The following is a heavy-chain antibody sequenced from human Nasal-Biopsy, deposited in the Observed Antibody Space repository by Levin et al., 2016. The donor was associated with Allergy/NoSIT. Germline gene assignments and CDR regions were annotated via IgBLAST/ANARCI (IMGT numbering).Heavy chain of an antibody. CDR3: AKAGIMATVPPDY. D-gene: IGHD5-12*01. Sequence: GESLKISCVASEDTFRSYGMHWVRQTPGKGLEWVAVVSSDGSNKYYADSVKGRFTISRDNSRNTLSLQMNSLKAEDTAVYYCAKAGIMATVPPDYWGQGTLVTVSS. CDR2: VSSDGSNK. J-gene: IGHJ4*02. V-gene: IGHV3-30*14. CDR1: EDTFRSYG.